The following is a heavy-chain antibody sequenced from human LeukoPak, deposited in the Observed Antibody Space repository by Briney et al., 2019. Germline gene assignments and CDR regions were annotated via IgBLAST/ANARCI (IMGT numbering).Heavy chain of an antibody. V-gene: IGHV3-74*01. J-gene: IGHJ4*02. CDR3: ARSPPYNSGWYAY. Sequence: PGGSLRLSCSASGFTFSSYWMHWVRQAPGQGLVWVSRINSDGSSTTYADSVKGRFTISRDNARNTMYLQMNSLRGEDTAVYYCARSPPYNSGWYAYWGQGALVTVSS. CDR1: GFTFSSYW. D-gene: IGHD6-19*01. CDR2: INSDGSST.